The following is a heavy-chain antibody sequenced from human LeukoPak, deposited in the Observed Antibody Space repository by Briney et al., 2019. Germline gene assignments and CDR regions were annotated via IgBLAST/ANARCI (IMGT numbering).Heavy chain of an antibody. CDR3: VRDSPSGFFDL. Sequence: GGSLRLSCAASGFTFSSYWMHWVRQAPGKGLVWVSPINPDGSVTTYADSVKGRFTISRDNARNTLYLQMNSLRVEDTAVYYCVRDSPSGFFDLWGRGTLVTVSS. CDR2: INPDGSVT. J-gene: IGHJ2*01. D-gene: IGHD6-19*01. V-gene: IGHV3-74*01. CDR1: GFTFSSYW.